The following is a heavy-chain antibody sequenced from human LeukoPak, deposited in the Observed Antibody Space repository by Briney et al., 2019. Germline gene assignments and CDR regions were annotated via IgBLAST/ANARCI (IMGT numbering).Heavy chain of an antibody. V-gene: IGHV1-69*13. D-gene: IGHD6-13*01. Sequence: SVKVSCKASGGTFSSYAISWVRQAPGQGLEWMGGIIPIFGTANYAQKFQGRVTITADESTSTAYMELSSLRSEDTAVYYCARDRSPLAAASTSLFDYWGQGTLVTVSS. J-gene: IGHJ4*02. CDR2: IIPIFGTA. CDR1: GGTFSSYA. CDR3: ARDRSPLAAASTSLFDY.